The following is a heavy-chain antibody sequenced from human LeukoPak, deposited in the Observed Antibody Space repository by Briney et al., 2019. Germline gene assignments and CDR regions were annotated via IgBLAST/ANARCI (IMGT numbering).Heavy chain of an antibody. CDR3: AKSVVAVAVNLDY. CDR2: ISGSGGST. Sequence: PGGSLRLSCAASGFTFSSYAMSWVRQAPGKGLEWVSAISGSGGSTYYADSVKGRFTISRDNSTNTLYLKMNSLRAEDTAVYYCAKSVVAVAVNLDYWGQGTLVTVSS. J-gene: IGHJ4*02. V-gene: IGHV3-23*01. D-gene: IGHD6-19*01. CDR1: GFTFSSYA.